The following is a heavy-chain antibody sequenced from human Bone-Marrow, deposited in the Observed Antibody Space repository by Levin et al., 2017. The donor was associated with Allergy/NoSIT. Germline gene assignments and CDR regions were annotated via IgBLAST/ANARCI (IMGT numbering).Heavy chain of an antibody. CDR1: GGSFSGYY. Sequence: SETLSLTCAVYGGSFSGYYWSWIRQPPGKGLEWIGEINHSGSTTYNPSLKSRVTISVDTSKNQFSLKLSSVTAADTAVYYCARGPSTYYSYYYMDVWGKGTTVTVSS. CDR2: INHSGST. CDR3: ARGPSTYYSYYYMDV. D-gene: IGHD2/OR15-2a*01. J-gene: IGHJ6*03. V-gene: IGHV4-34*01.